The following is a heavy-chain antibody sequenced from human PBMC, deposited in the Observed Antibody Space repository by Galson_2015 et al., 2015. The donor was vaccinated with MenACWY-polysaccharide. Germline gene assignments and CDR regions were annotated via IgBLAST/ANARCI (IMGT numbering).Heavy chain of an antibody. V-gene: IGHV1-8*02. Sequence: SLKVSCKASGYTFTSYDINWVRQAPGQGLEWMGWMNPNSGNTGYAQKFQGRVTMTRNTSISTAYMELSSLRSEDTAVYYCARAPHYYDSSGPNLFDPCGQGTLVTVSS. J-gene: IGHJ5*02. CDR1: GYTFTSYD. D-gene: IGHD3-22*01. CDR3: ARAPHYYDSSGPNLFDP. CDR2: MNPNSGNT.